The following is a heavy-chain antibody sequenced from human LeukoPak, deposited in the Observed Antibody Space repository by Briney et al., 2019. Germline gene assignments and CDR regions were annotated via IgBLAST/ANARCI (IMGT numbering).Heavy chain of an antibody. CDR2: ISYDGSNK. V-gene: IGHV3-30*18. Sequence: QPGRSLRLSCAASGFSFSSYGIHWVRQAPGKGLEWVTFISYDGSNKYYADSVKGRFTISRDNSKNTLYVQMNSLRAEDTAVYYCAKEFRAVATSYGMDVWGQGTTVTVSS. CDR3: AKEFRAVATSYGMDV. J-gene: IGHJ6*02. CDR1: GFSFSSYG. D-gene: IGHD5-12*01.